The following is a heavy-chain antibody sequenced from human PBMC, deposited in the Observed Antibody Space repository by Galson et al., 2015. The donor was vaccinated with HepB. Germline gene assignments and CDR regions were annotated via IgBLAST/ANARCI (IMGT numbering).Heavy chain of an antibody. CDR2: ISSSSSTI. D-gene: IGHD1-26*01. Sequence: SLRLSCAASGFTFSSYSMNWVRQAPGKGLEWVSYISSSSSTIYYADSVKGRFTISRDNAKNSLYLQMNSLRDEDTAVYYCAREGNPSGSYYTFDYWGQGTLVTVSS. J-gene: IGHJ4*02. CDR3: AREGNPSGSYYTFDY. V-gene: IGHV3-48*02. CDR1: GFTFSSYS.